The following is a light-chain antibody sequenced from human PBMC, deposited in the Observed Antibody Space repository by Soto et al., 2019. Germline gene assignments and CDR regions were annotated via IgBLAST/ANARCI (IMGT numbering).Light chain of an antibody. CDR2: LEGSGSY. J-gene: IGLJ2*01. Sequence: QSVLTQSSSASASLGSSVNLTCTLSSGHSTYIIAWHQQQPGKAPRFLMRLEGSGSYNKGSGVPNRFSGSSSGADRYLTISNLHSEDEADYYCETWDSNTRVFGGGTQLTVL. CDR3: ETWDSNTRV. CDR1: SGHSTYI. V-gene: IGLV4-60*03.